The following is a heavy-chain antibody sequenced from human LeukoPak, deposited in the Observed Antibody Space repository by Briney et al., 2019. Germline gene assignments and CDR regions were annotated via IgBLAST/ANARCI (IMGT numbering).Heavy chain of an antibody. CDR1: GFTFSIYA. Sequence: SGGSLRLSCAASGFTFSIYAMSWVRQAPGKGLEWVSGISGSSNSTYYADSVKGRFAISRDNSKNTLYLQMNSLRAEDTAVYYCAGVRGYSAVGYWGQGTLVTVSS. D-gene: IGHD5-12*01. V-gene: IGHV3-23*01. J-gene: IGHJ4*02. CDR3: AGVRGYSAVGY. CDR2: ISGSSNST.